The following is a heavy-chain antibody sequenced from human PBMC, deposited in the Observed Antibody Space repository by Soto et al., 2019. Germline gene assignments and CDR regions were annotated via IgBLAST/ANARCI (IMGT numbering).Heavy chain of an antibody. D-gene: IGHD1-26*01. CDR3: ARIKWGLDYYSGMDV. CDR1: GYTLSDYF. Sequence: QVQLVQSGAEVKKSGASVKVSCKASGYTLSDYFIQWLRQAPGQGLEWVAWINPKTAATNYAKKVQDRVTLTSDTPFSTAYLDLTRLRPDDTAVYYCARIKWGLDYYSGMDVWGQGTAVTVSS. CDR2: INPKTAAT. V-gene: IGHV1-2*02. J-gene: IGHJ6*02.